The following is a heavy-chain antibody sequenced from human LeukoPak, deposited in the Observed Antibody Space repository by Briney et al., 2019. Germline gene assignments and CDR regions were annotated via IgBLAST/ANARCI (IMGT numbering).Heavy chain of an antibody. CDR2: IYYSGNT. CDR1: GGSISSGDYY. V-gene: IGHV4-39*01. CDR3: ARHKRDSTYYFDY. J-gene: IGHJ4*02. Sequence: PSETLSLTCTVSGGSISSGDYYWGWIRQPPGKGLEWIGSIYYSGNTYYNPSLKSRVTISVDTSKNQFSLKLNSVTAADTAVYYCARHKRDSTYYFDYWGQGTLVTVSS. D-gene: IGHD2/OR15-2a*01.